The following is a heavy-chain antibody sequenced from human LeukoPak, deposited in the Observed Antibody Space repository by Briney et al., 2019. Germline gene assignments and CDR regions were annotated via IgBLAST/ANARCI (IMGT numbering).Heavy chain of an antibody. CDR3: ARDSGSGWPYYFDY. V-gene: IGHV4-59*01. CDR2: IYYSGSA. J-gene: IGHJ4*02. Sequence: PSETLSLTCIVSGGSISSYYWSWIRQPPGKGLEWIGYIYYSGSANYNPSLKSRVTISVDTSKNQFSLRLSSLTAADTAVYYCARDSGSGWPYYFDYWGQGTLVTVSS. D-gene: IGHD6-19*01. CDR1: GGSISSYY.